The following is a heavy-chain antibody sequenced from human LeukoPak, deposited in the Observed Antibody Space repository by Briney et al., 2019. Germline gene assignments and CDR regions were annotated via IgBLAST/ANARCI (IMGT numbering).Heavy chain of an antibody. CDR2: IRYSGST. V-gene: IGHV4-31*03. CDR1: GGSINTGDYY. CDR3: ARGSRAEYTYGLYHY. Sequence: SETLSLTCTVSGGSINTGDYYSSWIRQHPGKGLEWIGYIRYSGSTYYNPSLRSRVTISGDTSKNQFSLKLISVTAADTAVYYCARGSRAEYTYGLYHYWGQGTLVTVSS. D-gene: IGHD5-18*01. J-gene: IGHJ4*02.